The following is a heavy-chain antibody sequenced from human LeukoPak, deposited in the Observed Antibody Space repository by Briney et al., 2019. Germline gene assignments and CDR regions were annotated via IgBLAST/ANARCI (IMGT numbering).Heavy chain of an antibody. CDR3: VKAKVGATFDS. D-gene: IGHD1-26*01. CDR1: GFTFSGYW. CDR2: ILGDGSST. Sequence: GGSLRLSCAASGFTFSGYWMHWVRQAPGKGLVWVSRILGDGSSTTYADSVKGRFTISRDNAKSTLYLEMNSLRAEDAAVYYCVKAKVGATFDSWGQGTLVTVSS. V-gene: IGHV3-74*01. J-gene: IGHJ4*02.